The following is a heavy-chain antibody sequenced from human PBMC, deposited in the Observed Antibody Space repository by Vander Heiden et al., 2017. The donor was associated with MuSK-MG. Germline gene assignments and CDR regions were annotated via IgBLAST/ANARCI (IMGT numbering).Heavy chain of an antibody. CDR3: SRARRLNYGGNIHYYMDV. J-gene: IGHJ6*03. V-gene: IGHV3-49*03. CDR1: GFTFGDYA. CDR2: IRSKAYTGTT. D-gene: IGHD4-17*01. Sequence: EVQLVESGGGLVQPGRSLRLSCTVSGFTFGDYAMSWFRQAPGKGLEWVGFIRSKAYTGTTDYAASVQGRFTISRDDSRSIAYLQMNSLKIEDTAVYYCSRARRLNYGGNIHYYMDVWGKGTTVIVSS.